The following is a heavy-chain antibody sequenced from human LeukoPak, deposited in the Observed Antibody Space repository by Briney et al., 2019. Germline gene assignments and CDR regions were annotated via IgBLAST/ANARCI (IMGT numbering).Heavy chain of an antibody. J-gene: IGHJ4*02. Sequence: GGSLRLSCTASGFTFGNYAMSWVRQAPGKGLEWVGFIRSKANGGTTEYAASVKGRFTISRDDSKSIAYLQMNSLKTEDTAVYYCTRAGYDFWSGYYTGMVGYYFDYWGQGTLVTVSS. CDR3: TRAGYDFWSGYYTGMVGYYFDY. D-gene: IGHD3-3*01. CDR2: IRSKANGGTT. V-gene: IGHV3-49*04. CDR1: GFTFGNYA.